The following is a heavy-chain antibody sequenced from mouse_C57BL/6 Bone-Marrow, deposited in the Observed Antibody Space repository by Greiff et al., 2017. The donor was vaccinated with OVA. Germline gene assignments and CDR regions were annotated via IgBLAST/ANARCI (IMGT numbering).Heavy chain of an antibody. D-gene: IGHD4-1*01. Sequence: EVKVVESGPELVKPGASVKISCKASGYSFTGYYMTWVKQSPEKSLEWIGEINPSTGGTTYNQKFKAKATLTVDKSSSTAYMQLKSLTSEDSAVYYCARGGTSPFAYWGQGTLVTVSA. CDR1: GYSFTGYY. CDR3: ARGGTSPFAY. CDR2: INPSTGGT. V-gene: IGHV1-42*01. J-gene: IGHJ3*01.